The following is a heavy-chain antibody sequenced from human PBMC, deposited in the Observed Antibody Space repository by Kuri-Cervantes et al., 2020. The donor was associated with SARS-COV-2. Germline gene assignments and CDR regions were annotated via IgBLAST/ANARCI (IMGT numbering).Heavy chain of an antibody. CDR3: AREGYCSSTSSSRGYYYYYMDV. CDR1: GLTFSSYS. J-gene: IGHJ6*03. Sequence: GGSLRLSCAASGLTFSSYSMNWVRQAPGKGLEWVSSISSSSSYIYYADSVKGRFTISRDNAKNSLYLQMNSLRAEDTAVYYCAREGYCSSTSSSRGYYYYYMDVWGKGTTVTVSS. D-gene: IGHD2-2*01. CDR2: ISSSSSYI. V-gene: IGHV3-21*01.